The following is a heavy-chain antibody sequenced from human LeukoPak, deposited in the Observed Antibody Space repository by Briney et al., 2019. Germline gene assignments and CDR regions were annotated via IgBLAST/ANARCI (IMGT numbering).Heavy chain of an antibody. Sequence: GGSLRLSCVASGFGLSAFWMNWVRQAPGKGLEWVSTISGGGGSTYYADSVKGRFTISRDNSKNTLYLQVNSLRAEDTAVYYCAKGGKWDVTPFDYWGQGTLVTVSS. CDR1: GFGLSAFW. CDR3: AKGGKWDVTPFDY. CDR2: ISGGGGST. V-gene: IGHV3-23*01. D-gene: IGHD1-26*01. J-gene: IGHJ4*02.